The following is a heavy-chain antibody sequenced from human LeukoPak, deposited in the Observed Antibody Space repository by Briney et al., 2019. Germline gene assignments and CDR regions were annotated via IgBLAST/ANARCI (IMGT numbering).Heavy chain of an antibody. CDR1: GGSISSYY. CDR2: IYTSGSP. CDR3: ASEGLWFGELSWFDP. V-gene: IGHV4-4*07. J-gene: IGHJ5*02. Sequence: SETLSLTSTVPGGSISSYYWSWIRPPAGQGLEWIGRIYTSGSPNYNPSLKSRVTMSVDTSKNQFSLKLSSVTAADTAVYYCASEGLWFGELSWFDPWGQGTLVTVSS. D-gene: IGHD3-10*01.